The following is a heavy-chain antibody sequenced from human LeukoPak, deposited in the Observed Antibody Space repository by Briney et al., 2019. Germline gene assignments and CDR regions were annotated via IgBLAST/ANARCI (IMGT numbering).Heavy chain of an antibody. J-gene: IGHJ3*02. Sequence: GESLKISCKGSGYRFANYWIGWVRQMPAKGLEWMGIIYPGDSDTRYSPSFQGQVTISADKSISTAYLQWSSLKASDTAMYYCATVLKPDAFDIWGQGTMVTVSS. CDR3: ATVLKPDAFDI. CDR1: GYRFANYW. V-gene: IGHV5-51*01. CDR2: IYPGDSDT. D-gene: IGHD3-16*01.